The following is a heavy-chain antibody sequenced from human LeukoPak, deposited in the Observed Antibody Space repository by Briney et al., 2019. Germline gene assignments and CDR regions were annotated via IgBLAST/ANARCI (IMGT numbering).Heavy chain of an antibody. CDR1: GGSISSGGYS. D-gene: IGHD2-15*01. CDR3: ARHAGRYANWFDP. V-gene: IGHV4-30-2*03. Sequence: SQTLSLTCAVSGGSISSGGYSWSWIRQPPGKGLEWIGSIYYSGSTYYNPSLKSRVTISVDTSKNQFSLKLSSVTAADTAVYYCARHAGRYANWFDPWGQGTLVTVSS. CDR2: IYYSGST. J-gene: IGHJ5*02.